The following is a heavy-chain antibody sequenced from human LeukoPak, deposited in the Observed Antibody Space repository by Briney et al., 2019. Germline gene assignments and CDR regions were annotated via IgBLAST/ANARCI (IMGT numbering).Heavy chain of an antibody. CDR3: ARLSGYSSGYNYYYYMDV. J-gene: IGHJ6*03. Sequence: AETLSLTCTVSGDSISSSNYYWGWHRQPPGKGRVWIGSIYYGGSTYYNPSLRTRVTISVDTSKNQFSLKLSSVTAADTAVYYCARLSGYSSGYNYYYYMDVWGKGTPVTVSS. D-gene: IGHD6-19*01. CDR1: GDSISSSNYY. V-gene: IGHV4-39*01. CDR2: IYYGGST.